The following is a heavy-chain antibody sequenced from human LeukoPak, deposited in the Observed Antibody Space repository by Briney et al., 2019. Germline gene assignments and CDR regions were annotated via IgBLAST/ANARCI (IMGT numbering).Heavy chain of an antibody. J-gene: IGHJ3*02. CDR2: ISYIGST. CDR3: ARDLVTVTKGFDI. V-gene: IGHV4-59*11. D-gene: IGHD4-17*01. CDR1: DDSFSSHY. Sequence: SDTLSLTCAVSDDSFSSHYWTWIRQPPGKGLKWIGYISYIGSTNYNPSLKSRVTISIDTSKNEFSLKLTSVTAADTAVYYCARDLVTVTKGFDIWGQGTMVTVSS.